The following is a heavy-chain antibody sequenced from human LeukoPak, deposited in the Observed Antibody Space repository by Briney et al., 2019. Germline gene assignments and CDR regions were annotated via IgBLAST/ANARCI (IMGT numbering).Heavy chain of an antibody. D-gene: IGHD4-23*01. Sequence: ASVKVSCKASGYTFTTYDINWVRQATGQGLEWMGWMNPNSGNTGYAQTFQGRVTMTRNTSISTAYMELSSLRSEDTAVYYCATRPGDYGGNSEYFDYWGQGTLVTVSS. V-gene: IGHV1-8*01. CDR2: MNPNSGNT. CDR1: GYTFTTYD. J-gene: IGHJ4*02. CDR3: ATRPGDYGGNSEYFDY.